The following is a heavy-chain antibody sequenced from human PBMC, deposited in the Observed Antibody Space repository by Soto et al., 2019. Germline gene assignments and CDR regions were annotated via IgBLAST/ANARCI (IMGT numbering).Heavy chain of an antibody. CDR2: IIPIFGTA. D-gene: IGHD3-3*01. J-gene: IGHJ4*02. Sequence: GASVKVSCKASGGTFSSYAISWVRQAPGQGLEWMGGIIPIFGTANYAQKFQGRVTITADESTSTAYMELSSLRSEDTAVYYCARDRADYDFWSGFDYWGQGTLVTVSS. V-gene: IGHV1-69*13. CDR1: GGTFSSYA. CDR3: ARDRADYDFWSGFDY.